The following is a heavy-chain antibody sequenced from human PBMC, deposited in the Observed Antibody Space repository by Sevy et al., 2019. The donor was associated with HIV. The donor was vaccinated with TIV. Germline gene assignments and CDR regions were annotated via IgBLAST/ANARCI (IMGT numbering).Heavy chain of an antibody. V-gene: IGHV3-23*01. J-gene: IGHJ4*02. CDR2: ISASGGST. CDR3: AGAGVGAKGFDY. CDR1: GIIFKSYV. D-gene: IGHD1-26*01. Sequence: GGSLRLSCAASGIIFKSYVMSWVRQAPGKGLEWLSGISASGGSTYYADSVKGRFTISRDNFKSTLYLQMNILRAEDTAVYYRAGAGVGAKGFDYWGQGTLVTVSS.